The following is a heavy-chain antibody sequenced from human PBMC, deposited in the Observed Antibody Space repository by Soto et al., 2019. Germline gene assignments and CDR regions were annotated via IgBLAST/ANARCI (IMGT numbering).Heavy chain of an antibody. J-gene: IGHJ4*02. Sequence: GGSLRLSCAASGFTVSSNYMSWVRQAPGKGLEWVSVIYSGGSTYYADSVKGRFTISRDNSKNTLYLQMNSLRAEDTAVYYCATRIAVAGWGSFDYWGQGTLVTVSS. V-gene: IGHV3-66*01. D-gene: IGHD6-19*01. CDR3: ATRIAVAGWGSFDY. CDR1: GFTVSSNY. CDR2: IYSGGST.